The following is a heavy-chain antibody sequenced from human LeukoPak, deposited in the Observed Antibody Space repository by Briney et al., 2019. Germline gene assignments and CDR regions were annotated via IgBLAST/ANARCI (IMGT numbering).Heavy chain of an antibody. D-gene: IGHD1-26*01. CDR1: GYTFTSYY. CDR2: INPSGGST. V-gene: IGHV1-46*01. CDR3: ARDRGSTEFDY. Sequence: ASVKVSSKASGYTFTSYYMHWVRQAPGQGLEWMGIINPSGGSTSYAQKFQGRVTMTRDMSTSTVYMELSSLRSEDTAVYYCARDRGSTEFDYWGQGTLVTVSS. J-gene: IGHJ4*02.